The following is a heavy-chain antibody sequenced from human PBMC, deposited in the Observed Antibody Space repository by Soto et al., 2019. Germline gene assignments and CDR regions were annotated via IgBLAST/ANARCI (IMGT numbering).Heavy chain of an antibody. CDR2: ISAYNGNT. V-gene: IGHV1-18*01. D-gene: IGHD3-3*01. CDR1: GYTFTTYG. J-gene: IGHJ3*02. Sequence: ASVKGSCKASGYTFTTYGITWVRQAPGQGREWMGWISAYNGNTNYAQKLQGRVTMTTDTSTSTAYMELRSLRSDDTAVYYCARDDFWSGYYSIGAFDIWGQGTMVTVSS. CDR3: ARDDFWSGYYSIGAFDI.